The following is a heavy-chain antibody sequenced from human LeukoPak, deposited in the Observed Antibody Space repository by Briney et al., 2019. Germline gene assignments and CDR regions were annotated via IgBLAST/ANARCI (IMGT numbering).Heavy chain of an antibody. Sequence: PGGSLRLSCAASGFTFSDYYMTWIRQTPGKGLEWVSYISISGTTTFYVDSVKGQFTISRDNTKNSLYLQMNSLRAEDTAMYYCARGREFSVWGQGTLVTVSS. V-gene: IGHV3-11*01. CDR3: ARGREFSV. J-gene: IGHJ4*02. CDR2: ISISGTTT. D-gene: IGHD3-10*01. CDR1: GFTFSDYY.